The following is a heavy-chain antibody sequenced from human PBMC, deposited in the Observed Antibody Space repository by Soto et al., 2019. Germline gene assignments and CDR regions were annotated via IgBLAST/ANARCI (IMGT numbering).Heavy chain of an antibody. Sequence: SSETLSLTCTVSGGSISSYYWSWIRQPPGKGLEWIGYIYYSGSTNYNPSLKSRVTISVDTSKNQFSLKLSSVTAADTAVYYCARTRFLEWSYDAFDIWGQGTMVTVSS. CDR2: IYYSGST. J-gene: IGHJ3*02. D-gene: IGHD3-3*01. V-gene: IGHV4-59*01. CDR3: ARTRFLEWSYDAFDI. CDR1: GGSISSYY.